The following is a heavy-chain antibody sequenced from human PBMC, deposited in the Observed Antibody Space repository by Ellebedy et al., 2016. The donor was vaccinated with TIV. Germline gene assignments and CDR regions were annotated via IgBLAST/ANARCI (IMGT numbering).Heavy chain of an antibody. D-gene: IGHD2-15*01. V-gene: IGHV3-33*08. CDR3: ARGGGEYCSGGSCYQDAFDI. J-gene: IGHJ3*02. CDR2: IWYDGSNK. CDR1: GFTFSSYG. Sequence: GGSLRLSXAASGFTFSSYGMHWVRQAPGKGLEWVAVIWYDGSNKYYADSVKGRFTISRDNSKNTLYLQMNSLRAEDTAVYYCARGGGEYCSGGSCYQDAFDIWGQGTMVTVSS.